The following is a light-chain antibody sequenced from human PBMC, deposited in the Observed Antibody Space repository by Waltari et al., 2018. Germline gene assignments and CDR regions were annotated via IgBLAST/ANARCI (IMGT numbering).Light chain of an antibody. CDR2: WAS. CDR1: KSVLYSSNDKNY. CDR3: QQYYSKRT. J-gene: IGKJ1*01. V-gene: IGKV4-1*01. Sequence: DIVMTQSPDSLAVSLGERATINCKSSKSVLYSSNDKNYLGWYQQKPVQPPKLLIYWASTRQAGVPDRFSGSGSGTDFTLTISSLQAEDVAVYYCQQYYSKRTFGQGTKVEI.